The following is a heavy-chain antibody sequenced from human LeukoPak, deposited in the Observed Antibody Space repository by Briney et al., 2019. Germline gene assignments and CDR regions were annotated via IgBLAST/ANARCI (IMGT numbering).Heavy chain of an antibody. J-gene: IGHJ3*02. V-gene: IGHV1-46*01. CDR1: GYTFSSYY. CDR2: INPSGGST. Sequence: EASVKVSCKASGYTFSSYYMHWVRQAPGQGLEWMGIINPSGGSTSCAQKFQGRVTMTRDTSTSTVYMELSSLRSEDTAVYYCARIVTGSVTRGYSGYDSDAFDIWGQGTMVTVSS. CDR3: ARIVTGSVTRGYSGYDSDAFDI. D-gene: IGHD5-12*01.